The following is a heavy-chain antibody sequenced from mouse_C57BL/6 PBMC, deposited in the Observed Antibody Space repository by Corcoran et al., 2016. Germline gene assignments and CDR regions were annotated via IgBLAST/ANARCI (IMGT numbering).Heavy chain of an antibody. CDR3: ARKEIYYDYGRGYFDV. Sequence: QVQLQQSGPELVKPGASVKLSCKASGYTFTSYDINWVKQRPGQGLEWIGWIYPRDGSTKYNEKFKGKATLTVDTSSSTAYMELHSLTSEDSAVYFCARKEIYYDYGRGYFDVWGTGTTVTVSS. V-gene: IGHV1-85*01. CDR1: GYTFTSYD. J-gene: IGHJ1*03. CDR2: IYPRDGST. D-gene: IGHD2-4*01.